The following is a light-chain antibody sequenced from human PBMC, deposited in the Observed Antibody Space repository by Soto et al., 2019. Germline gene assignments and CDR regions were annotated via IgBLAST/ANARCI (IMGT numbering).Light chain of an antibody. CDR2: AAS. Sequence: DIQMTQSPSSLSASVGDRVTITCRSSQSISRYLHWYQHKPGKAPKLLIYAASSLQSGVPSRFSGSGSGTDFTLTISSLQPEDFAVYYCQQYGSSGTFGQGTKGDIK. J-gene: IGKJ1*01. V-gene: IGKV1-39*01. CDR3: QQYGSSGT. CDR1: QSISRY.